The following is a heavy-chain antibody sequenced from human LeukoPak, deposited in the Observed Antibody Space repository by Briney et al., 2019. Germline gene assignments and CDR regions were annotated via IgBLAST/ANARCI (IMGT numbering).Heavy chain of an antibody. Sequence: SETLSLTCAVSGGPFSGYFWSWVRQAAGKGLEWIGEIHKSGTTNYNPSLKSGGTISEDTTKNQFYRNRSAVNAADTAVYYCAGRYYYNLRRLPFLFWGQGALFTVSS. CDR2: IHKSGTT. CDR1: GGPFSGYF. J-gene: IGHJ4*02. D-gene: IGHD1-26*01. CDR3: AGRYYYNLRRLPFLF. V-gene: IGHV4-34*01.